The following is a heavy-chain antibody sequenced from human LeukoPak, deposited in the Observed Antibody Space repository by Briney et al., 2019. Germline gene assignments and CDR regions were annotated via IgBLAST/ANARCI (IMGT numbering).Heavy chain of an antibody. CDR1: GFTFSSYN. CDR3: AREGFFMVRGVIIWKGYFDY. CDR2: IRYDRRNQ. D-gene: IGHD3-10*01. Sequence: GGFLRLSCAASGFTFSSYNMNWVRQAPGKGLEWVAFIRYDRRNQYYADSVKGRFTISRDNAKNSLYLQINSLRAEDTAVYYCAREGFFMVRGVIIWKGYFDYWGQGTLVTVSS. V-gene: IGHV3-30*02. J-gene: IGHJ4*02.